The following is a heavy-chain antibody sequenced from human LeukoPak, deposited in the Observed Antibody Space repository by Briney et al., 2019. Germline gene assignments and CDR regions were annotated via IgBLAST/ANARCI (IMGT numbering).Heavy chain of an antibody. CDR3: AKDRITIFGVVIIAPDFDY. V-gene: IGHV3-23*01. CDR2: ISGSGGST. CDR1: GFTFSSYA. D-gene: IGHD3-3*01. J-gene: IGHJ4*02. Sequence: PGGSLRLSCAASGFTFSSYAMSWVRQAPGKGLEWVSAISGSGGSTYYADSVKGRFTISRDNSKNTLYLQMNSLRAEDTAVYYCAKDRITIFGVVIIAPDFDYWGQGTLVTVSS.